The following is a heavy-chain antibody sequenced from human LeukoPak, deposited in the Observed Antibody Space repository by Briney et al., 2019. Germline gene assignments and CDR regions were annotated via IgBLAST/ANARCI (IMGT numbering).Heavy chain of an antibody. CDR2: ISGSGGST. D-gene: IGHD3-16*01. J-gene: IGHJ4*02. CDR1: GFTFSSYA. Sequence: GSLRLCCAASGFTFSSYAMSWVRQAPGKGLEWVSAISGSGGSTYYADSVKGRFTISRDNSKNTLYLQMNSLRAEDTAVYYCASKSRAAWGYYFDYWGQGTLVTVSS. V-gene: IGHV3-23*01. CDR3: ASKSRAAWGYYFDY.